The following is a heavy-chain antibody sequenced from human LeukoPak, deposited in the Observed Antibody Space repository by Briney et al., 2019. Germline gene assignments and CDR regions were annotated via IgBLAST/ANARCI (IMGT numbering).Heavy chain of an antibody. D-gene: IGHD3-10*01. CDR2: INHSGST. CDR1: GGSFSGYY. V-gene: IGHV4-34*01. J-gene: IGHJ4*02. CDR3: ARGRWFGGGFDY. Sequence: PSETLSLTCAVYGGSFSGYYWSWIRQPPGKGLEWIGEINHSGSTNYNPSLKSRVTISVDTSKNQFSLKLSSVTAADTAVYYCARGRWFGGGFDYWGQGTLVTASS.